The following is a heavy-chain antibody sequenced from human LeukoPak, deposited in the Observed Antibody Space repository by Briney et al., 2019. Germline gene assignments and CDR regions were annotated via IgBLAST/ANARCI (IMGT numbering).Heavy chain of an antibody. D-gene: IGHD7-27*01. CDR1: GYTFTSYD. Sequence: ASVKVSCKASGYTFTSYDFNWVRQATGQRPEWMGWMSPNSGDTGFAQKFQDRVTMTRNTSISTAYMELSSLRSDDTAVYYCARGPPNWGYDYWGPGTLVTVSS. V-gene: IGHV1-8*01. CDR3: ARGPPNWGYDY. CDR2: MSPNSGDT. J-gene: IGHJ4*02.